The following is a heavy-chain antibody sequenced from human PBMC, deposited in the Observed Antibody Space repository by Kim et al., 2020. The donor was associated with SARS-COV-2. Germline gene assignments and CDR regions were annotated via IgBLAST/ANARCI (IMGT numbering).Heavy chain of an antibody. CDR3: ATMVRGAGGY. CDR2: INHSGST. V-gene: IGHV4-34*01. D-gene: IGHD3-10*01. Sequence: SETLSLTCAVYGGSFSGYYWSWIRQPPGKGLEWIGEINHSGSTNYNPSLKSRVTISVDTSKNQFSLKLSSVTAADTAVYYCATMVRGAGGYWGQGTLVTVSS. J-gene: IGHJ4*02. CDR1: GGSFSGYY.